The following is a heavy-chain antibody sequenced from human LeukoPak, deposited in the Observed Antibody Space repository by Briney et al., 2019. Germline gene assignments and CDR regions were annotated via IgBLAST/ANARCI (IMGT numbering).Heavy chain of an antibody. Sequence: GASVKVSCKASGGTFTSYGISWVRQAPGQGLEWMGWISAYNGNTNYAQKLQGRVTMTTDTSTSTAYMELRSLRSDDTAVYYCARVVGDGYDGWFDPWGQGTLVTVSS. J-gene: IGHJ5*02. D-gene: IGHD5-12*01. CDR2: ISAYNGNT. CDR1: GGTFTSYG. V-gene: IGHV1-18*01. CDR3: ARVVGDGYDGWFDP.